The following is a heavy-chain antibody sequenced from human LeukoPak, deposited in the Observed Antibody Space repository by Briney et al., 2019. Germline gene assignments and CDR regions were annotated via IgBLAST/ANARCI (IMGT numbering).Heavy chain of an antibody. CDR2: ISGSGGST. CDR1: GFTFSSYA. J-gene: IGHJ4*02. Sequence: GGSLRLSCAASGFTFSSYAMSWVRQARGKGLEWVSAISGSGGSTYYADSVKGRFTISRDNSTNTLYLQMNSLRAEDTAVYYCAKLSDSSWYYFDYWGQGTLVTVSS. CDR3: AKLSDSSWYYFDY. V-gene: IGHV3-23*01. D-gene: IGHD6-13*01.